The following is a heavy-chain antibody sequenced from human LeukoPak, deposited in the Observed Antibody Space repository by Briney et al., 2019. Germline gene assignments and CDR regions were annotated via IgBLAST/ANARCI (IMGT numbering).Heavy chain of an antibody. J-gene: IGHJ4*02. CDR1: GYTFTSYG. D-gene: IGHD2-8*01. V-gene: IGHV1-18*03. CDR2: ISAYNGNT. Sequence: GASVKVSCKASGYTFTSYGISWVRQAPGQGLEWMGWISAYNGNTNYAQKLQGRVTMTTDTSTSTAYMELSSLRSEDMAVYYCAREGFLGVFDYWGQGTLVTVSS. CDR3: AREGFLGVFDY.